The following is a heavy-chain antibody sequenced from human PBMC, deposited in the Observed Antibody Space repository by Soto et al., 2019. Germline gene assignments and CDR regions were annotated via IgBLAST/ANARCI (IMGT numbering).Heavy chain of an antibody. CDR1: GFTFSSYG. CDR2: IWYDGSNK. CDR3: AREPRGEYFDY. J-gene: IGHJ4*02. V-gene: IGHV3-33*01. Sequence: QVQLVESGGGVIQPGRSLRLSCAASGFTFSSYGMHWVRQAPRKGLEWEAAIWYDGSNKYYAVYVKGRVAISRDNSKNTLYLQMNSLRAEDTAVYYCAREPRGEYFDYWGQGTLVTVSS. D-gene: IGHD3-10*01.